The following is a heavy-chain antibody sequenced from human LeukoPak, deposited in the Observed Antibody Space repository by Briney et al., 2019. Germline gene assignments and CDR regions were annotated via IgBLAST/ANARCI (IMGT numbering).Heavy chain of an antibody. D-gene: IGHD2-15*01. Sequence: QPGGSLRLSCIASGFNFNNYEMNWVRQAPGKGLEWVSYISRSGSTIYYADSVQGRFTISRDNAKNSVYLQMNSLRAEDTAVYYCAKDEGYCNGGSCYLGAFDIWGQGTMVTVSS. CDR2: ISRSGSTI. CDR1: GFNFNNYE. J-gene: IGHJ3*02. V-gene: IGHV3-48*03. CDR3: AKDEGYCNGGSCYLGAFDI.